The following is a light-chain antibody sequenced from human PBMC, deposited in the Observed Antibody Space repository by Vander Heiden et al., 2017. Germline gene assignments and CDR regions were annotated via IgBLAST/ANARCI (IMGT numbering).Light chain of an antibody. CDR2: SNN. CDR3: AAWDDSLNGYV. Sequence: QSVLTQPPSASGTHGQRVTISCSGSSSNIGSNTVSWYQQLPGTAPKLLIYSNNQRPSGVPDRFSGSKSGTSASLAISGLQSEDEADYYCAAWDDSLNGYVFGTGTKVTVL. V-gene: IGLV1-44*01. J-gene: IGLJ1*01. CDR1: SSNIGSNT.